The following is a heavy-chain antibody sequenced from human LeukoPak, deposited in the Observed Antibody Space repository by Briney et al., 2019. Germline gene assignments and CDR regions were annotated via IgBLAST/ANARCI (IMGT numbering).Heavy chain of an antibody. CDR2: ISSSSSYI. J-gene: IGHJ4*02. CDR1: GFTFSSYT. Sequence: PGGSLRLSCAASGFTFSSYTMNWVRQAPGKGLEWVSSISSSSSYIYYADSVKGRFTISRDNAKNSLYLQMNSLRAEDTAAYYCASLSRWSVDYWGQGTLVTVSS. CDR3: ASLSRWSVDY. V-gene: IGHV3-21*01. D-gene: IGHD6-13*01.